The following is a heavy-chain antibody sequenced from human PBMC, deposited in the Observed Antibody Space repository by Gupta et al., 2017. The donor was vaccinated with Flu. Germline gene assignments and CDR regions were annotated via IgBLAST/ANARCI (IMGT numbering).Heavy chain of an antibody. D-gene: IGHD3-10*01. CDR1: GFSLSNARMG. CDR3: ARMESATELLWFGDGEGVRVRDYYGMDV. Sequence: QVTLKESGPVLVKPTETLTLTCTVSGFSLSNARMGVSWIRQPPGKALEWLAHIFSNDEKSYSTSLKSRLTISKDTSKSQVVLTMTNMDPVDTATYYCARMESATELLWFGDGEGVRVRDYYGMDVWGQGTTVTVSS. CDR2: IFSNDEK. V-gene: IGHV2-26*01. J-gene: IGHJ6*02.